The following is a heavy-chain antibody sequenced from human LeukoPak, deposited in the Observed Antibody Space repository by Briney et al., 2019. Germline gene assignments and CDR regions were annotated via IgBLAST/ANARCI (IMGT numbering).Heavy chain of an antibody. CDR2: INPNSGGT. V-gene: IGHV1-2*02. J-gene: IGHJ6*02. D-gene: IGHD3-10*01. Sequence: ASVKVSCKASGYTFTDYYMHWVRQAPGQGLEWMGWINPNSGGTNYAQKFQGRVTMTRDTSISTAYMELSRLRSDDTAVYYCARESSSYYGSRNYYYYYGMDVWGQGTTVTVSS. CDR3: ARESSSYYGSRNYYYYYGMDV. CDR1: GYTFTDYY.